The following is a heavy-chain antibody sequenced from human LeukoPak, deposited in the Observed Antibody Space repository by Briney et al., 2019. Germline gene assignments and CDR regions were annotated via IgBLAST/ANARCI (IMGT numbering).Heavy chain of an antibody. D-gene: IGHD2-15*01. Sequence: SETLSLTCAVYGGSFSGYYWSWIRQPPGKGLEWIGEINHSGSTNYKPSLKSRVTISIDTSKNQFSLRLSSVTAADTAVYYCARGRGEVVIAAWDVFDIWGQGTMVTVSS. J-gene: IGHJ3*02. V-gene: IGHV4-34*01. CDR3: ARGRGEVVIAAWDVFDI. CDR2: INHSGST. CDR1: GGSFSGYY.